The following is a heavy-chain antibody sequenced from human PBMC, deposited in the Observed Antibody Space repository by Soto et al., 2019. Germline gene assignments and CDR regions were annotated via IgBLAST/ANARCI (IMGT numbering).Heavy chain of an antibody. CDR3: ARRGGVLHSTSYYYYYYMDV. Sequence: PEASVKVSCKASGYTFTSYAMHWVRQAPGQRLEWMGWINAGNGNTKYSQKFQGRVTITRDTSASTAYMELSSLRSEDTAVYYCARRGGVLHSTSYYYYYYMDVWGKGTTVTVSS. CDR2: INAGNGNT. CDR1: GYTFTSYA. V-gene: IGHV1-3*01. D-gene: IGHD1-26*01. J-gene: IGHJ6*03.